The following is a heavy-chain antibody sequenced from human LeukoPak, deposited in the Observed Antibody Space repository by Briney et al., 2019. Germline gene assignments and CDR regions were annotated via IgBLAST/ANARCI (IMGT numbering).Heavy chain of an antibody. Sequence: GGSLRLSCAASGFTFSSYARNWVRQAPGRGLEWVSGFSGSGGTTYYADSVKGRFTISRDNSENTLYLQMNSLRAEDTAVYYCANGNRCTSPNCLGYYYFYMDVWGKGTTVTVSS. J-gene: IGHJ6*03. CDR2: FSGSGGTT. CDR3: ANGNRCTSPNCLGYYYFYMDV. V-gene: IGHV3-23*01. CDR1: GFTFSSYA. D-gene: IGHD2-8*01.